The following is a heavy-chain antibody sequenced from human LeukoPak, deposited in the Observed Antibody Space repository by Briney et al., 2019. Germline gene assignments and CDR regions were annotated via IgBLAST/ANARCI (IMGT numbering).Heavy chain of an antibody. Sequence: ASVKVSCKASRYTFTGYYMHWLRQAPGQGLEWMGWINPNSGGTNYAQKFQGRVTMTRDTSISTAYMELSRLRSDDTAVYYCARDQDYYDSSGYYFRFDYWGQGTLVTVSS. CDR1: RYTFTGYY. CDR2: INPNSGGT. V-gene: IGHV1-2*02. CDR3: ARDQDYYDSSGYYFRFDY. D-gene: IGHD3-22*01. J-gene: IGHJ4*02.